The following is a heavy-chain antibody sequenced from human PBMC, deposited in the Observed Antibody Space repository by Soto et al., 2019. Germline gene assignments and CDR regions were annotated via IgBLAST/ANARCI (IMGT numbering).Heavy chain of an antibody. Sequence: SETLSLTSTVSGGSISSGGYYWSWIRQHPGRGLEWIGYIYYNGNTYYNPSLKSRVTVSVDTSKNQFSLNVRSVTAADTAVYYCARCSLVVIPVPGFDPWGQGTLVTVSS. CDR3: ARCSLVVIPVPGFDP. V-gene: IGHV4-31*03. D-gene: IGHD2-15*01. CDR2: IYYNGNT. J-gene: IGHJ5*02. CDR1: GGSISSGGYY.